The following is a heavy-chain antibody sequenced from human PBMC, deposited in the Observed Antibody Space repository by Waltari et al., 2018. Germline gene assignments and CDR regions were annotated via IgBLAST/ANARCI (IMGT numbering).Heavy chain of an antibody. CDR3: ARKGGYYYYYMDV. D-gene: IGHD1-26*01. CDR1: GGSFSGYY. J-gene: IGHJ6*03. V-gene: IGHV4-34*01. CDR2: INHSGST. Sequence: QVQLQQWGAGLLKPSETLSLTCAVYGGSFSGYYWSWIRQPPGKGLEWIGEINHSGSTNDNPSLKSRVTISVDTSKNQFSLKLSSVTAADTAVYYCARKGGYYYYYMDVWGKGTTVTISS.